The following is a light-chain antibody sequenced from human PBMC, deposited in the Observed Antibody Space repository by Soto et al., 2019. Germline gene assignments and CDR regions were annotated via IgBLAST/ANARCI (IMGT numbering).Light chain of an antibody. CDR2: DVS. Sequence: QSALTQPASVSGSPGQTITISCTGTSSDVGGYDYVSWHQQHPGKAPKLMIYDVSKRPSGVSNRFSGSKSGNTASLTISGLQAEDGADYYCSSKRGSTGVVRTGTKVPVL. J-gene: IGLJ1*01. CDR1: SSDVGGYDY. V-gene: IGLV2-14*01. CDR3: SSKRGSTGV.